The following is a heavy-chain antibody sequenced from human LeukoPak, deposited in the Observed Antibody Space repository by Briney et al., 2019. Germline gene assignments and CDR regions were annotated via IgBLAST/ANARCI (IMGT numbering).Heavy chain of an antibody. Sequence: GGSLRLSCAASGFTFSSYAMHWVRQAPGKGLEWVAVISYDGSNKYYADSVKGRFTISRDNSKNTLYLQMSSLRAEDTAVYYCARLTVTTLFAFDIWGQGTMVTVSS. CDR2: ISYDGSNK. D-gene: IGHD4-11*01. J-gene: IGHJ3*02. CDR3: ARLTVTTLFAFDI. V-gene: IGHV3-30-3*01. CDR1: GFTFSSYA.